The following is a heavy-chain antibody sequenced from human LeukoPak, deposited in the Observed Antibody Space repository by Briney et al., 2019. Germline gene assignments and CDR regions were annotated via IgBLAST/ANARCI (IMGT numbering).Heavy chain of an antibody. Sequence: PGGSLRLSCAASEFTFTNFWMSWVRQAPGKGLEWVANTDRDGSEKYYVDSGKGRVTISRDNAMNFLYLQLNSLRVDDTAVYYCARDSASCRGCAFDIWGQGTVVTVSS. D-gene: IGHD2-2*01. J-gene: IGHJ3*02. CDR3: ARDSASCRGCAFDI. CDR2: TDRDGSEK. CDR1: EFTFTNFW. V-gene: IGHV3-7*01.